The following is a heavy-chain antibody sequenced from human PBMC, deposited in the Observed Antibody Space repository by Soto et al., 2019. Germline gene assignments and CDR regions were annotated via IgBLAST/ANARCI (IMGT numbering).Heavy chain of an antibody. D-gene: IGHD2-21*02. CDR1: GASIRSTDYY. Sequence: SEALSLTCTVSGASIRSTDYYWCWIRQAPGKGLEWIGYGYYTGSTDYNPSLMSRLTISVDTSKNQFSLKLTSVTASDTAVHSCVRTARQGAVAPHWFDRWGQGTQVTVSS. J-gene: IGHJ5*02. V-gene: IGHV4-30-4*01. CDR2: GYYTGST. CDR3: VRTARQGAVAPHWFDR.